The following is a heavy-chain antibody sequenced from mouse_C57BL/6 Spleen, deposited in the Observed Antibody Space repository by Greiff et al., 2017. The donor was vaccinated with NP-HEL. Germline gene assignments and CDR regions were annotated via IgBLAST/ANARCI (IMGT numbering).Heavy chain of an antibody. D-gene: IGHD2-12*01. V-gene: IGHV1-82*01. Sequence: VQLQQSGPELVKPGASVKISCKASGYAFSSSWMNWVKQRPGKGLEWIGRIYPGDGDTNYNGKFKGKATLTADKSSSTAYMQLSSLTSEDSAVYFWARVYYRAMDYWGQGTSVTVSS. CDR2: IYPGDGDT. CDR3: ARVYYRAMDY. CDR1: GYAFSSSW. J-gene: IGHJ4*01.